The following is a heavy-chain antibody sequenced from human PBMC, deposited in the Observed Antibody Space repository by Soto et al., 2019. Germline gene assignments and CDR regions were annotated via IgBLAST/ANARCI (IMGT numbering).Heavy chain of an antibody. J-gene: IGHJ3*02. V-gene: IGHV4-39*01. CDR2: IYYSGST. Sequence: QLQLQESGPGLVKPSETLSLTCTVSGGSISSSSYYWGWIRQPPGKGLEWIGSIYYSGSTYYNPSLKSRVTISVDTSKNQFSLKLSSVTAADTAVYYCARRWIAAAGTLIWGQGTMVTVSS. D-gene: IGHD6-13*01. CDR1: GGSISSSSYY. CDR3: ARRWIAAAGTLI.